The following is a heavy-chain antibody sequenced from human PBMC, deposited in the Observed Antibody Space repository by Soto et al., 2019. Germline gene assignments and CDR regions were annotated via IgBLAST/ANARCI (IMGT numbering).Heavy chain of an antibody. CDR2: IKQDGTEK. CDR1: GLTFSNYW. J-gene: IGHJ4*02. Sequence: EVQLVESGGGSVQPGGSLRLSCAASGLTFSNYWMSWVRQAPGKGLEWVASIKQDGTEKYYVDSVRGRFTISRDNTKSSLYLQMNSLRAEDTAMYFCARAYNWGQGTLVTVSS. CDR3: ARAYN. V-gene: IGHV3-7*05. D-gene: IGHD1-1*01.